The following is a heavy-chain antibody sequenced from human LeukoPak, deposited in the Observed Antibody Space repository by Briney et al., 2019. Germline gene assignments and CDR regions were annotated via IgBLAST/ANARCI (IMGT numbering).Heavy chain of an antibody. D-gene: IGHD6-13*01. Sequence: PGGSLRLSCAASGFTFSSYWMSWVRQAPGKGLEWVANIKQDGSEKYYVDSVKGRFTISRDNAKNSLYLQMNSLRAEDTAVYYCARDPYSSSWYTAYYYYMDVWGKGTTVTVSS. CDR1: GFTFSSYW. CDR2: IKQDGSEK. V-gene: IGHV3-7*01. CDR3: ARDPYSSSWYTAYYYYMDV. J-gene: IGHJ6*03.